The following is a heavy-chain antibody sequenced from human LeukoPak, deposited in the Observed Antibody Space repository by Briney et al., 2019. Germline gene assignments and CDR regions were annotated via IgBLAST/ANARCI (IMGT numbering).Heavy chain of an antibody. J-gene: IGHJ6*03. V-gene: IGHV1-18*01. Sequence: GASVKVSCKASGYTFTSYGIIWVRQAPGQGLEWMGWVSAYNGNTTYSQKLQGRVTITTDTSTSTAYMELRSLRSHDTAVYYCAREGYCSSTSCYTGAYYYYYYMDVWGKGTTVTVSS. CDR3: AREGYCSSTSCYTGAYYYYYYMDV. D-gene: IGHD2-2*02. CDR1: GYTFTSYG. CDR2: VSAYNGNT.